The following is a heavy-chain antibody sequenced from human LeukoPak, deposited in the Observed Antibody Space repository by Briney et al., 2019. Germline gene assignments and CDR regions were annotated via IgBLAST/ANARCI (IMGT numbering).Heavy chain of an antibody. J-gene: IGHJ1*01. D-gene: IGHD5-18*01. Sequence: PVWSLRLSCTTSGWIFGDQAMSWVLLAPGHRLEGVGVIGSKTYRGQTEYAASLKDRFTISRDDSRSNAYLQMNSLKIEDTAVYFCSRGPIQLWLHNVMDVWGQGPLVTVS. CDR1: GWIFGDQA. V-gene: IGHV3-49*04. CDR3: SRGPIQLWLHNVMDV. CDR2: IGSKTYRGQT.